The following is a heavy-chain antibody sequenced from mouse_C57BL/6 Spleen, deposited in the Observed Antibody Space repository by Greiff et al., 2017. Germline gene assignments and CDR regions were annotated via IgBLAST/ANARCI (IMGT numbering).Heavy chain of an antibody. Sequence: EVQLQESVAELVRPGASVKLSCTASGYNITNTYMHWVKQRPEQGLEWIGRIDPANGNTKYAPKFQGKDTITADTSSNTAYLQLSSLTSEDTAIYYCASGPYDYDGFAYWGQGTLVTVSA. V-gene: IGHV14-3*01. CDR1: GYNITNTY. CDR2: IDPANGNT. D-gene: IGHD2-4*01. J-gene: IGHJ3*01. CDR3: ASGPYDYDGFAY.